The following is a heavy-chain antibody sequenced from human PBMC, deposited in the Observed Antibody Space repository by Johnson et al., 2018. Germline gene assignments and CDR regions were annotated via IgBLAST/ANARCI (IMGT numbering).Heavy chain of an antibody. Sequence: VQLVQSGGGVVQPGRSLRLSCAASGFTFSSYAMSWVRQAPGKGLEWVSALSGSGGSTYYADSVKGRFTISRKNAKNSLYLQMNSLRTEDTAVYYCARVTYYDFWSGYYYYYYYMDVWGKGTTVTVSS. CDR3: ARVTYYDFWSGYYYYYYYMDV. V-gene: IGHV3-23*04. J-gene: IGHJ6*03. CDR2: LSGSGGST. D-gene: IGHD3-3*01. CDR1: GFTFSSYA.